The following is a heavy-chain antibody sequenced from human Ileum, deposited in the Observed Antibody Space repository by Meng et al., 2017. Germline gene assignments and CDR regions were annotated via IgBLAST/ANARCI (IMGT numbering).Heavy chain of an antibody. Sequence: GESLKISCAASGFTFINYGMGWVRQAPGKGLEWGSTITNGGSTFNADSVKGRFTTSRDNSMNTLFLQMKSLRADDTAVYYCATRGLYYFDYWGQGALVTVSS. J-gene: IGHJ4*02. CDR3: ATRGLYYFDY. CDR2: ITNGGST. CDR1: GFTFINYG. V-gene: IGHV3-23*01.